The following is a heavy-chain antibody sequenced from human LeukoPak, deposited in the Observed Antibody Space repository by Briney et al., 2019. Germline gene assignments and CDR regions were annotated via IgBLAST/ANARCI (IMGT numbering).Heavy chain of an antibody. CDR2: ISGSGGST. Sequence: GGSLRLSCAASGFTFSSYAMSWVRQAPGKGLEWVSAISGSGGSTYYADSVKGRFTISRDNSKNTLYLQMNSLRAEDTAVYYCAKWSHLPATSTRFFDYWGKGTLVTVS. CDR1: GFTFSSYA. D-gene: IGHD2-15*01. J-gene: IGHJ4*02. V-gene: IGHV3-23*01. CDR3: AKWSHLPATSTRFFDY.